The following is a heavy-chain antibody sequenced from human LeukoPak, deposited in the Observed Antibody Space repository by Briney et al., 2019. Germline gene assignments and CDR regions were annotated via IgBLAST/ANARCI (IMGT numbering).Heavy chain of an antibody. Sequence: ASVKISCRTSGYSFRDHFVHWVQQAPGKGLEWLGRLYPKNGETVYAKKFQGRLTMTADTSTDTAYIQLNSLTSDDSAIYYCSTFPIYVDTSIRPNDVIDLWGQGTLVTVSS. CDR2: LYPKNGET. CDR1: GYSFRDHF. CDR3: STFPIYVDTSIRPNDVIDL. D-gene: IGHD2-2*02. V-gene: IGHV1-69-2*01. J-gene: IGHJ3*01.